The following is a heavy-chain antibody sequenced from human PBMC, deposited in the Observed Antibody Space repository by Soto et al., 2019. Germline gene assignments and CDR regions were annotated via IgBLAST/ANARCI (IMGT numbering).Heavy chain of an antibody. CDR2: IIPILGIA. CDR1: GGTFSSYT. Sequence: QVQLVQSGAEVKKPGSSVKVSCKASGGTFSSYTISWVRQAPGQGLEWMGRIIPILGIANYAQKFQGRVTXXAXKXXSTAYMELSSLRSEDTAVYYCATYYYDSSGYYFDYWGQGTLVTVSS. J-gene: IGHJ4*02. CDR3: ATYYYDSSGYYFDY. V-gene: IGHV1-69*02. D-gene: IGHD3-22*01.